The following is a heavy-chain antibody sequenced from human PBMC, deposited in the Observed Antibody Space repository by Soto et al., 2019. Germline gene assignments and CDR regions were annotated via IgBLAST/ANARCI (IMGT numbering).Heavy chain of an antibody. CDR3: AREVSFSDYGGSSISFDP. J-gene: IGHJ5*02. D-gene: IGHD3-16*01. V-gene: IGHV4-4*07. CDR2: IHVSGAT. CDR1: GDAISVNY. Sequence: SETLSLTCSVTGDAISVNYWSWIRQPAGKGLEWIGRIHVSGATNFNPSLMGRVSMSVDTSINYFSLKLSSVTAADTAVYYCAREVSFSDYGGSSISFDPWGRGTLVTVSS.